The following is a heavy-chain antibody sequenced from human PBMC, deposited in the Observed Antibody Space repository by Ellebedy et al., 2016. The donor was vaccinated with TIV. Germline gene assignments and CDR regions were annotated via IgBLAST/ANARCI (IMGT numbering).Heavy chain of an antibody. V-gene: IGHV1-69*13. J-gene: IGHJ6*02. CDR3: ARRHHGMDV. CDR2: ITPMFGRA. CDR1: GCAFSRDA. Sequence: AASVKVSCKASGCAFSRDAFRWVRQAPGQGLEWMGGITPMFGRANYAQKFQGRVTITADESTSTAYMELSSLSSEDTAVFYCARRHHGMDVWGQGTTVTVSS.